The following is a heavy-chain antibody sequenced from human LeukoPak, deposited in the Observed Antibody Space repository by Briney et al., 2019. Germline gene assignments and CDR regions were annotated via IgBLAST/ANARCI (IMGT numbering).Heavy chain of an antibody. CDR1: GYTFTSYY. V-gene: IGHV1-46*01. Sequence: ASVKVSCKASGYTFTSYYMHWVRQAPGQGLEWMGIINPSGGSTSYAQKFQGRVTMTRDTSTSTVYVELSSLRSEDTAVYYRARVRSQQQLGGYYFDYWGQGTLVTVSS. CDR2: INPSGGST. CDR3: ARVRSQQQLGGYYFDY. D-gene: IGHD6-13*01. J-gene: IGHJ4*02.